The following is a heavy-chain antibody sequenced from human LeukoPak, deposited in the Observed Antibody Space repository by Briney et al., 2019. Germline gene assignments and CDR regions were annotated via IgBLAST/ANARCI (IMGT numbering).Heavy chain of an antibody. Sequence: GGSLRLSCAASGFTFSNYWMNWVRQAPGQGLVWLSRINDAGRDISYAGSVKGRFTSSRDNAKNNLYLQMNSLRAEDTAVYYCTRIRVGAHQLEYWGQGPLVTVSS. D-gene: IGHD1-26*01. CDR2: INDAGRDI. CDR1: GFTFSNYW. V-gene: IGHV3-74*01. J-gene: IGHJ4*02. CDR3: TRIRVGAHQLEY.